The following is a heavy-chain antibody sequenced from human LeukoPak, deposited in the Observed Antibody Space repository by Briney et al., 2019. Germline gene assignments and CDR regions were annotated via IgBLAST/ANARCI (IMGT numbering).Heavy chain of an antibody. D-gene: IGHD2-15*01. J-gene: IGHJ4*02. CDR3: AISSGGSCYQ. V-gene: IGHV3-21*01. CDR1: GFTFSSYS. Sequence: GGSLRLSCAASGFTFSSYSMNWVRQAPGKGLEWVSSISSSSNYIYYADSMKGRFTISRDNAKNSLYLQMNSLRAEDTAVYYCAISSGGSCYQWGQGTLVIVSS. CDR2: ISSSSNYI.